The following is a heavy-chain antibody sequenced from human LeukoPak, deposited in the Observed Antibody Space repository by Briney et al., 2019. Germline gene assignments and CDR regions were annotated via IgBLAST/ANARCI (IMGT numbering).Heavy chain of an antibody. D-gene: IGHD4-17*01. Sequence: PSETLSLTCTVSGGSISSSSYYWGWIRQPPGKGLEWIGSIYYSGSTYYNPSLKSRVTISVDTSKNQFSLKLSSVTAPDTAVYYCARPHDYGDYLFDYWGQGTLVTVSS. J-gene: IGHJ4*02. CDR3: ARPHDYGDYLFDY. CDR1: GGSISSSSYY. CDR2: IYYSGST. V-gene: IGHV4-39*01.